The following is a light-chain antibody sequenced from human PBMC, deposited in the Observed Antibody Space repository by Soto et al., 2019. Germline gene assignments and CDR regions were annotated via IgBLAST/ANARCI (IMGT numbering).Light chain of an antibody. CDR1: QSLSSSF. CDR2: GAS. J-gene: IGKJ1*01. V-gene: IGKV3-20*01. Sequence: EIVLTQSPGTLSLSPGERATLSCRASQSLSSSFLAWYQQNPGQAPRLLIYGASSRATGIPDRFSGSGSGTDFTITISRLEPEDFAVYYCQQYGNSPRTFGQGTKVEIK. CDR3: QQYGNSPRT.